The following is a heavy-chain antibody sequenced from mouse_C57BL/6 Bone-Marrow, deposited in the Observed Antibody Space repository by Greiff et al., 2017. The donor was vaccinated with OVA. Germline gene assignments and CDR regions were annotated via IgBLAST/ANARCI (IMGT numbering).Heavy chain of an antibody. V-gene: IGHV1-63*01. D-gene: IGHD1-1*02. CDR2: IYPGGGYT. Sequence: QVQLKESGAELVRPGTSVKMSCKASGYTFTNYWIGWAKQRPGHGLEWIGDIYPGGGYTNYNEKFKGKATLTADKSSSTAYMQFSSLTSEDSAIYYCARYYRGYFDYWGQGTTLTVSS. CDR3: ARYYRGYFDY. J-gene: IGHJ2*01. CDR1: GYTFTNYW.